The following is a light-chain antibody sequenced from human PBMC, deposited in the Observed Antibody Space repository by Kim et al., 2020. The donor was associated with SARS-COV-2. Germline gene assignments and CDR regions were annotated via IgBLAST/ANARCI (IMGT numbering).Light chain of an antibody. Sequence: GQRVTISSSASSSNLGSNYVYWYQQLPGTAPKLLIYRNNQRPSGVPDRFSGSKSGTSASLAISGLRSEDEADYYCAAWDDSLSGWVFGGGTQLTVL. CDR3: AAWDDSLSGWV. J-gene: IGLJ3*02. CDR1: SSNLGSNY. CDR2: RNN. V-gene: IGLV1-47*01.